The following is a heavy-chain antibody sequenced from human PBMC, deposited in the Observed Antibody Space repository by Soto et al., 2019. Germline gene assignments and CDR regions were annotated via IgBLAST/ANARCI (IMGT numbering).Heavy chain of an antibody. CDR2: TYYRSKWYN. Sequence: SPTLSLTCXISGESVSSNSAAWNWIRQSPSRGLEWLGRTYYRSKWYNDYAVSVKSRITINPDTSKNQFSLQLNSVTPEDTAVYYCAREAGTIGSGYSFWGQGTLVTVSS. V-gene: IGHV6-1*01. CDR1: GESVSSNSAA. D-gene: IGHD3-22*01. J-gene: IGHJ4*02. CDR3: AREAGTIGSGYSF.